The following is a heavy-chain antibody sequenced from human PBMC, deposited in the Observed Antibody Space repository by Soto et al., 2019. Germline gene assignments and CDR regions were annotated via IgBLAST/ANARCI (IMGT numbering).Heavy chain of an antibody. CDR3: ARVSIFGVVIRPDYYYYGMDV. CDR2: IIPIFGRA. D-gene: IGHD3-3*01. Sequence: SVKVSCKASGGTFSSYAISWVRQAPGQGLEWMGGIIPIFGRANYAQKFQGRVTITADESTSTAYMELSSLRSEDTAVYYCARVSIFGVVIRPDYYYYGMDVWGQGTTVPVS. J-gene: IGHJ6*02. CDR1: GGTFSSYA. V-gene: IGHV1-69*13.